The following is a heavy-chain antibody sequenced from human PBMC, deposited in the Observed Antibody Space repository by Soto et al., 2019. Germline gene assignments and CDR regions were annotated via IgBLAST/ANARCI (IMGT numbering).Heavy chain of an antibody. D-gene: IGHD2-21*02. CDR2: IYYSGST. Sequence: KPSETLSLTCTVSGGSISSYYWSWIRQPPGKGLEWIGYIYYSGSTNYNPSLKSRVTISVDTSKNQFSLKLSSVTAADTAVYYCARTRSGDWYFDYWGQGTLVAVSS. V-gene: IGHV4-59*01. CDR3: ARTRSGDWYFDY. CDR1: GGSISSYY. J-gene: IGHJ4*02.